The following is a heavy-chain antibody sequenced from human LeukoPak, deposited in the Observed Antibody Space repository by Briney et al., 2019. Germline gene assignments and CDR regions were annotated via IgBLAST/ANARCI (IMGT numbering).Heavy chain of an antibody. V-gene: IGHV1-8*03. CDR1: GYTFTSYD. D-gene: IGHD6-13*01. CDR2: MNPNSGNT. Sequence: ASVKVSCKASGYTFTSYDINWVRQATGQGLEWMGWMNPNSGNTGYAQKFQGRVTITRNTSISTAYMELSSLRSEDTAVYYCARGNKYSSSWLGPFGYWGQGTLVTVSS. J-gene: IGHJ4*02. CDR3: ARGNKYSSSWLGPFGY.